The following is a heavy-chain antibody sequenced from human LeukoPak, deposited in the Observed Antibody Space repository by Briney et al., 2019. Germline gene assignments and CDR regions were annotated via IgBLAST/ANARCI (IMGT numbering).Heavy chain of an antibody. Sequence: GGSLRLSCATSGFTFTNYAVSWVRQAPGKGLEWVSSVSAIGRSTYYADSVKGRFIISRDNSENTLHLQMNSLRAEDTAIYYCARGHSGSQDETDYWGQGTLVAVSS. D-gene: IGHD3-10*01. J-gene: IGHJ4*02. CDR1: GFTFTNYA. CDR3: ARGHSGSQDETDY. CDR2: VSAIGRST. V-gene: IGHV3-23*01.